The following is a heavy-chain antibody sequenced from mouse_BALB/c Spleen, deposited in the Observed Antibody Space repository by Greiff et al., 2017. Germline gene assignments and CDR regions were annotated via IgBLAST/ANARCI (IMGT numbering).Heavy chain of an antibody. Sequence: VQLQQSGTVLARPGASVKMSCKASGYSFTSYWMHWVKQRPGQGLEWIGAIYPGNSDTSYNQKFKGKAKLTAVTSASTAYMELSSLTNEDSAVYYCTRIHPGDYYYYYAMDYWGQGTSVTVSS. D-gene: IGHD1-1*02. V-gene: IGHV1-5*01. CDR3: TRIHPGDYYYYYAMDY. J-gene: IGHJ4*01. CDR1: GYSFTSYW. CDR2: IYPGNSDT.